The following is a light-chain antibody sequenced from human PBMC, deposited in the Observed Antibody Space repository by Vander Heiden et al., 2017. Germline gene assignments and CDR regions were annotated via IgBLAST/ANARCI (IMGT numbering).Light chain of an antibody. Sequence: IRITQSPSSLSASVGDRVTITCQASQDISNYLNWYQQKPGKAPKLLIYDACNLETGVPSRFSGSGSGTDLTFTISSLQPEDIATYYCQQYDNLLMYTFGQGTKVEIK. V-gene: IGKV1-33*01. CDR2: DAC. CDR1: QDISNY. CDR3: QQYDNLLMYT. J-gene: IGKJ2*01.